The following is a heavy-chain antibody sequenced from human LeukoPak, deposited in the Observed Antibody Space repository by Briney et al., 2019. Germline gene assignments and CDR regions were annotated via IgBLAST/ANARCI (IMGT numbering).Heavy chain of an antibody. Sequence: ASVKVSCKASGYTFTGCSMHWVRQAPGQGLEWMGWINPDSGGAIYSQKFQGRVTMTRDASISTAYMELSGLTSDDTAVYYCARDSGDPSKNDFDYWGQGTLVTVSP. J-gene: IGHJ4*02. V-gene: IGHV1-2*02. CDR3: ARDSGDPSKNDFDY. CDR1: GYTFTGCS. D-gene: IGHD3-10*01. CDR2: INPDSGGA.